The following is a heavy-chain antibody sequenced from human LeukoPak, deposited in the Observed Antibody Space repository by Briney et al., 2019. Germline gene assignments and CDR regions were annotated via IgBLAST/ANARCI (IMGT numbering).Heavy chain of an antibody. V-gene: IGHV3-11*01. J-gene: IGHJ6*03. CDR3: ARVITMVRGGISVYYYYYMDV. D-gene: IGHD3-10*01. Sequence: PGGSLRLSCAASGFTFSDYYMSWIRQAPGKRLEWVSYISSSGSTIYYADSVKGRFTISRDSAKNSLYLQMNSLRAEDTALYHCARVITMVRGGISVYYYYYMDVWGKGTTVTISS. CDR2: ISSSGSTI. CDR1: GFTFSDYY.